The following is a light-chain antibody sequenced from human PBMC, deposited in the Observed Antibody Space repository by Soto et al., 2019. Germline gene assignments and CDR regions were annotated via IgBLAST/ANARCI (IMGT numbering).Light chain of an antibody. J-gene: IGKJ3*01. CDR3: QEYSKWPLFT. Sequence: EIVVTQSPDILSVSPGERATLSCRASQSVSRNVAWYQQKPGQAPTLLIYGASSRATGIPARITGSGSGTEFTLTISSLQSEDFAIYYCQEYSKWPLFTFGPGTKVDVK. V-gene: IGKV3-15*01. CDR2: GAS. CDR1: QSVSRN.